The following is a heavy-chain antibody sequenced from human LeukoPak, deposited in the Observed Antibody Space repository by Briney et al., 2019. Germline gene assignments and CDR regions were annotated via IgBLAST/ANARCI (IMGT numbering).Heavy chain of an antibody. V-gene: IGHV1-18*01. Sequence: ASVKVTCKASGYTFTSYGISWVRQAPGQGFEWMGWISAYNGNTNYAQKLQGRVTMTTDTSTSTAYMELRSLRSDDTAVYYCARDTYMVRGVIIFHLLDYWGQGTLVTVSS. J-gene: IGHJ4*02. CDR1: GYTFTSYG. D-gene: IGHD3-10*01. CDR2: ISAYNGNT. CDR3: ARDTYMVRGVIIFHLLDY.